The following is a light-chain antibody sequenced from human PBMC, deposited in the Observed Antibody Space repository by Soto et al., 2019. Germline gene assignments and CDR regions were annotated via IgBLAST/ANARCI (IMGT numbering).Light chain of an antibody. V-gene: IGKV3-20*01. CDR1: QSVSSTY. CDR3: QHYGNSPNP. Sequence: EIVLTQSPGTLSLSPGQRATLSCRASQSVSSTYLAWYQQKPGQSPRLLIYGASRRATAIPDRFSGSWSGTDFTLTISRLEPEDVAVYYCQHYGNSPNPFGQGTKVDIK. J-gene: IGKJ2*01. CDR2: GAS.